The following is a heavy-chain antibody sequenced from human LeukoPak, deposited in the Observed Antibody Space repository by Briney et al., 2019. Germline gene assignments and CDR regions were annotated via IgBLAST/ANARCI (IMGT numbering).Heavy chain of an antibody. V-gene: IGHV3-23*01. D-gene: IGHD3-9*01. CDR2: ISGSGGST. Sequence: PGGSLRLSCAASGFTFSSYAMSWVRQAPGKGLEWVSAISGSGGSTYYADSVKGRFTISRDNSKNTLYLQMNSLRAEDTAVYYCAKGQLRYFDWLSQLDYWGQGTLVTVSS. CDR3: AKGQLRYFDWLSQLDY. J-gene: IGHJ4*02. CDR1: GFTFSSYA.